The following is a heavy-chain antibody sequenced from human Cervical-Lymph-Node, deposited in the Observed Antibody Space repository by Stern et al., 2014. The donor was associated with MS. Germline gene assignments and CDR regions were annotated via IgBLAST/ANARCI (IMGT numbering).Heavy chain of an antibody. J-gene: IGHJ4*02. CDR1: GFTFSGYA. D-gene: IGHD6-13*01. V-gene: IGHV3-30*04. CDR3: ARIPGYSSTSDY. Sequence: VQLEESGGDVVQPGRSLRLSCEASGFTFSGYAVNWVRHSPDKGLEWVALLSRDGRSTFSADSVRGRFTTSRGYSDNTVFLQMNSLRAEDTAVYYCARIPGYSSTSDYWGQGTLVTVSS. CDR2: LSRDGRST.